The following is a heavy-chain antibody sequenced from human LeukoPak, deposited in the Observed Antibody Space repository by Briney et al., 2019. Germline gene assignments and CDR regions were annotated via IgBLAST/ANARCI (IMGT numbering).Heavy chain of an antibody. D-gene: IGHD6-19*01. V-gene: IGHV4-4*09. Sequence: SDTLSLTCTVSGGSISSYYWSWIRQPPGKGLEWIGYIYHSGNTNYSPSLESRVTMSVDESKNQFSLRVHFVSAADTAVYYCASTRRAAVAGRFDSWGQGTLVTVSS. J-gene: IGHJ4*02. CDR3: ASTRRAAVAGRFDS. CDR2: IYHSGNT. CDR1: GGSISSYY.